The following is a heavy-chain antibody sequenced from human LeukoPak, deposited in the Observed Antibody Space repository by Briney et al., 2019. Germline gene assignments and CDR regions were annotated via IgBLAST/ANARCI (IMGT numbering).Heavy chain of an antibody. D-gene: IGHD2-2*01. CDR1: GYTFTSYY. J-gene: IGHJ6*02. V-gene: IGHV1-46*01. CDR2: INPSGGST. Sequence: ASVKVSCKASGYTFTSYYMHWVRQAPGQGLEWMGIINPSGGSTSYAQKFQGRVTMTRDTSTSTVYMELSSLRSEDTAVYYCATSGYCSSTSCYRYYYGMDVWGQGTTVTVSS. CDR3: ATSGYCSSTSCYRYYYGMDV.